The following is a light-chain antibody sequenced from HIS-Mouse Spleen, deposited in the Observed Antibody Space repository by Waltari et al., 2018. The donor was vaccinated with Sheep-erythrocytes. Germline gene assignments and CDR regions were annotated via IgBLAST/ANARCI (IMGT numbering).Light chain of an antibody. CDR2: DVS. V-gene: IGLV2-11*01. Sequence: QSALTQPRSVSGSPGQSVTLSCTGTSSDVGAYNYVSWYQQHPGKAPKLMSYDVSKRPSGVPDRFSGSKSGNTASLTISGLQAEDEADYYCCSYAGSYTVVFGGGTKLTVL. CDR3: CSYAGSYTVV. CDR1: SSDVGAYNY. J-gene: IGLJ2*01.